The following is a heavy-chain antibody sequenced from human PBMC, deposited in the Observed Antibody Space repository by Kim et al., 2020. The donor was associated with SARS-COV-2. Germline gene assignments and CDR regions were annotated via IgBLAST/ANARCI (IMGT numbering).Heavy chain of an antibody. CDR1: GFTFSDYL. J-gene: IGHJ4*02. V-gene: IGHV3-7*01. CDR3: ARGGSGSYWGL. Sequence: GGSLRLSCAASGFTFSDYLMTWVRQAPGKGLEWVANIKNDGSEKYYVDSVKGRFTISRDNANNSLYLQMNNLRGDDTAVFFCARGGSGSYWGLWGQGTLV. CDR2: IKNDGSEK. D-gene: IGHD3-10*01.